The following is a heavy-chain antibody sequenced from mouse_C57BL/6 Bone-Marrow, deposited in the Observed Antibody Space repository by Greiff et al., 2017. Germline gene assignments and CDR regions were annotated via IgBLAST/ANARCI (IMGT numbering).Heavy chain of an antibody. CDR3: ARGDYYGSSYYYFDY. CDR2: IYPGDGDT. J-gene: IGHJ2*01. D-gene: IGHD1-1*01. Sequence: VQLQQSGPELVKPGASVTISCKASGYAFRSSWMNWVKQRPGKGLEWIGRIYPGDGDTNYNGKFKGKATLTADKSSSTAYMQLSSLTSEDSAVYFCARGDYYGSSYYYFDYWGQGTTLTVSS. V-gene: IGHV1-82*01. CDR1: GYAFRSSW.